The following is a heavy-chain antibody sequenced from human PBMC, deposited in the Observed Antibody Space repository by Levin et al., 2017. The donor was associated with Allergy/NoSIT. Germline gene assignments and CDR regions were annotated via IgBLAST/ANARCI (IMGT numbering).Heavy chain of an antibody. Sequence: SGPTLVKPTQTLTLTCTFSGFLLRTSGMCVSWIRQPPGKALEWLARIDWDDDKYYNTSLKTRLTISKDTSKSQVVLTMTNMEPVDTATYYCARIRRGDSGSYYYFDYWGQGTLVTVSS. CDR3: ARIRRGDSGSYYYFDY. CDR2: IDWDDDK. D-gene: IGHD1-26*01. J-gene: IGHJ4*02. CDR1: GFLLRTSGMC. V-gene: IGHV2-70*11.